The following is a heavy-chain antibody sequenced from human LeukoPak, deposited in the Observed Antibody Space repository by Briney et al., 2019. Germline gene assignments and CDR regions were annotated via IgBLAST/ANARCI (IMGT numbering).Heavy chain of an antibody. V-gene: IGHV1-2*02. CDR2: INPNSGGT. Sequence: ASVKVSCKASGYTFTGYYMHWVRQAPGQGLEWMGWINPNSGGTNYAQKFQGRVTMTRDTSTSTAYMELRSLRSDDTAVYYCAREWDGDMNDYWGQGTLVTASS. CDR3: AREWDGDMNDY. CDR1: GYTFTGYY. J-gene: IGHJ4*02. D-gene: IGHD3-9*01.